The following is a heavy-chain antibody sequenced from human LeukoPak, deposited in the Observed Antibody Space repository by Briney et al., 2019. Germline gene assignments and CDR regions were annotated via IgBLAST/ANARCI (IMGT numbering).Heavy chain of an antibody. Sequence: GESLKISCKGSGYSFTSQWIGWARQMPGKGLEWMGIIYPGDSDTRNSPSFQGQVTISADKSISTAYLQWSSLKASDTGMYYCARRILVGSSSWFDPWGQGTLVTVSS. D-gene: IGHD2-15*01. CDR1: GYSFTSQW. V-gene: IGHV5-51*01. CDR3: ARRILVGSSSWFDP. CDR2: IYPGDSDT. J-gene: IGHJ5*02.